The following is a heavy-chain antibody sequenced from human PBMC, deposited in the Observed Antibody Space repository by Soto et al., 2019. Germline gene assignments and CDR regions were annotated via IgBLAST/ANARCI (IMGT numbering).Heavy chain of an antibody. V-gene: IGHV1-69*13. D-gene: IGHD3-22*01. J-gene: IGHJ5*02. CDR3: ARFPPPYYDSSGYPNWFDP. CDR1: GGTFSSYA. CDR2: IIPIFGTA. Sequence: SVKVSCKASGGTFSSYAISWVRQAPGQGLEWMGGIIPIFGTANYAQKFQGRVTVTADESTSTAYMELSSLRSEDTAVYYCARFPPPYYDSSGYPNWFDPWGQGXLVTVYS.